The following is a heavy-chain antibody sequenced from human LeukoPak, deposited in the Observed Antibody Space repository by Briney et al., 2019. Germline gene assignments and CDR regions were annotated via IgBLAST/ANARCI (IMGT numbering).Heavy chain of an antibody. J-gene: IGHJ6*02. CDR1: GFTFSSYG. D-gene: IGHD6-6*01. Sequence: GGSLRLSCAASGFTFSSYGMHWVRQAPGKGLDWVAVIWYDGSNKYYADSVKGRFTISRDNSKNTLYLQMNSLRAEDTAVYYCARDRTSSSPTPLYYYYGMDVWGQGTTVTVSS. CDR3: ARDRTSSSPTPLYYYYGMDV. V-gene: IGHV3-33*01. CDR2: IWYDGSNK.